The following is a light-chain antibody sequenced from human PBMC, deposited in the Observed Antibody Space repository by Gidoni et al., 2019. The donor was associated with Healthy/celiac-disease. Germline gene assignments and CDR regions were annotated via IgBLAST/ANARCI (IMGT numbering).Light chain of an antibody. CDR1: QSISSY. CDR2: AAA. J-gene: IGKJ2*04. CDR3: QQSYSTPCS. Sequence: DVQMTQSPSSLSASVGDRVTITCRASQSISSYLTWYQQKPGNAPTLLIYAAASLQSGVPSRFSGSGSWTDVTLTISSLQPEDFATDYCQQSYSTPCSFGQGTKLEIK. V-gene: IGKV1-39*01.